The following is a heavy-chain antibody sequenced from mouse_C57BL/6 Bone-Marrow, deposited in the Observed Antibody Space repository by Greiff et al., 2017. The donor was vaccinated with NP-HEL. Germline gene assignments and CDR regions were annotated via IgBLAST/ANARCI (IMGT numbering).Heavy chain of an antibody. D-gene: IGHD1-1*01. V-gene: IGHV3-6*01. J-gene: IGHJ1*03. CDR3: ARDITTVVYWYFDV. Sequence: EVKLMESGPGLVKPSQSLSLTCSVTGYSITSGYYWNWIRQFPGNKLEWMGYISYDGSNNYNPSLKNRISITRDTSKNQFFLKLNSVTTEDTATYYCARDITTVVYWYFDVWGTGTTVTVSS. CDR1: GYSITSGYY. CDR2: ISYDGSN.